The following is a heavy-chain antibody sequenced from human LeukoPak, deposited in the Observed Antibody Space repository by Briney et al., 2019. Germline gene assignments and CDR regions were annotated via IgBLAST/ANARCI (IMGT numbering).Heavy chain of an antibody. Sequence: PGGSLRLSCAASGFIVSSNYMSWVRQAPGKGLEWVSIINSGGTTYYADSVKGRFTISRDNSKNTLYLQMNSLRAEDTAVYYCASQYCTSTNCYAFDIWGQGTMVSVSS. CDR3: ASQYCTSTNCYAFDI. CDR2: INSGGTT. CDR1: GFIVSSNY. J-gene: IGHJ3*02. V-gene: IGHV3-66*04. D-gene: IGHD2-2*01.